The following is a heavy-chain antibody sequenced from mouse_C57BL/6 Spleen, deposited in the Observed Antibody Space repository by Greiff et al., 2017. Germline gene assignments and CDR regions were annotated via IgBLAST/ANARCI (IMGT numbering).Heavy chain of an antibody. CDR1: GFTFTDYY. Sequence: EVKVVESGGGLVQPGASLRLSCAASGFTFTDYYMSWVRQPPGKAPAWLALIRNKANGYTTAYTASVKGRFTISRDNSQNILYLQMNTLRAEDSATYYGVKASHYYGSGYWYFDVWGTGTTVTVSS. J-gene: IGHJ1*03. CDR2: IRNKANGYTT. V-gene: IGHV7-4*01. CDR3: VKASHYYGSGYWYFDV. D-gene: IGHD1-1*01.